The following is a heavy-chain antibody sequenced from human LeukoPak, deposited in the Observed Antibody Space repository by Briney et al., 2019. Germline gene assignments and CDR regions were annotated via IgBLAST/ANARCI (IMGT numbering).Heavy chain of an antibody. D-gene: IGHD1-7*01. CDR2: TNRRGDIT. Sequence: GGSLRLSCAASGFTFSSYGMHWVRQAPGKGLEWVSGTNRRGDITGYADFVKGRFTISRDNAKNSLYLQMNSLRVEDTALYHCARKGLGGELGGFDSWGQGTLVTVSS. CDR3: ARKGLGGELGGFDS. J-gene: IGHJ4*02. CDR1: GFTFSSYG. V-gene: IGHV3-20*01.